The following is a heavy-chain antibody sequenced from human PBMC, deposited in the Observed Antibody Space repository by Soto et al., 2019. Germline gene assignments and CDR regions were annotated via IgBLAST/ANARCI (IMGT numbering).Heavy chain of an antibody. CDR1: GGSISSYY. CDR2: FYYSGTT. J-gene: IGHJ4*02. Sequence: QVQLQESGPGLVKPSETLSLTCNVSGGSISSYYWSWVRQSPGKGLEWIGYFYYSGTTNYNPSLKSRVTTSIDMSKNQISLKLTSVTAADTAVYYCAALPRYWGQGTLVTVSS. D-gene: IGHD6-6*01. V-gene: IGHV4-59*01. CDR3: AALPRY.